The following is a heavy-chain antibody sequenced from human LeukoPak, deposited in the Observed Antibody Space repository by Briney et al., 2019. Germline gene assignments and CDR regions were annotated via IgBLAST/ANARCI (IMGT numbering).Heavy chain of an antibody. CDR2: INHSGST. D-gene: IGHD2-15*01. Sequence: SETLSLTCAVYGGAFSGYYWSWIRQPPGKGLEWIGEINHSGSTNYNPSLKSRVTISVDTSKNQFSLKLSSVTAADTAVYYCASSCSGGSCSTPTRLDYWGQGTLVTVSS. J-gene: IGHJ4*02. CDR3: ASSCSGGSCSTPTRLDY. CDR1: GGAFSGYY. V-gene: IGHV4-34*01.